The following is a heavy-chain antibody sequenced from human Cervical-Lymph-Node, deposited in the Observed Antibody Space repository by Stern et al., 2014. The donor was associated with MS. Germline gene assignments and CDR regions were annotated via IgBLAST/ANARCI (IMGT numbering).Heavy chain of an antibody. D-gene: IGHD3-22*01. CDR1: GYTFTSYY. J-gene: IGHJ1*01. CDR3: ARSYPDSSGYYYGH. V-gene: IGHV1-46*01. CDR2: INPSGGST. Sequence: QVQLVQSGAEVKKAGASVKGSWKASGYTFTSYYMHWLRQAPGQGHEWMGIINPSGGSTNYAQKFQGRVTMTRDTSTSTVYMELSSLRSEDTAVYYCARSYPDSSGYYYGHWGQGTLVTVSS.